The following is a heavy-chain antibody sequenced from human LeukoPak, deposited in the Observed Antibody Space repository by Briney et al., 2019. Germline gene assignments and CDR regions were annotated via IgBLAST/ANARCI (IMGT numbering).Heavy chain of an antibody. J-gene: IGHJ4*02. V-gene: IGHV5-10-1*01. Sequence: HGESLKISCKGSGYSFTSYWISWVRQVPGKGLEWMGRIDPSDSYTNYSPSFQGHVTISADKSISTAYLQWSSLKASDTAMYYCARHYRGSWYFDYWGQGTLVTVSS. CDR1: GYSFTSYW. D-gene: IGHD6-13*01. CDR2: IDPSDSYT. CDR3: ARHYRGSWYFDY.